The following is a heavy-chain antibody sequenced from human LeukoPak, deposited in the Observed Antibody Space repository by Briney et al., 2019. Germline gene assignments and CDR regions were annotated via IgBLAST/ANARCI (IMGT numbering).Heavy chain of an antibody. CDR3: ARGPGPDAYYFDY. J-gene: IGHJ4*02. CDR2: IYYSGST. D-gene: IGHD3-16*01. CDR1: GGSISSYY. Sequence: SETLSLTCTVSGGSISSYYWSWIRQPPGKGLEWIGYIYYSGSTNYNPSLKSRVTISVDTSKNQFSLKLSSVTAADTAVYYCARGPGPDAYYFDYWGQGAQVTVSS. V-gene: IGHV4-59*01.